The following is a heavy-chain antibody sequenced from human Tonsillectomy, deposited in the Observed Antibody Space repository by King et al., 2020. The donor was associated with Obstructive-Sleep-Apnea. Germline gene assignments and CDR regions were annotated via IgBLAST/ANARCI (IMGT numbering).Heavy chain of an antibody. V-gene: IGHV4-30-4*01. CDR2: LYYSGIT. D-gene: IGHD4-17*01. Sequence: VQLQESGPGLVKPSQTLSLTCTVSGGSISSGDYYWSWILQPPGKGLEWIGYLYYSGITYYIPSLKSRITISVDTSKNQFSLKLSSVTAADTAVYYCARDVIYVGDFGDWFDPWGQGTLVTVSS. CDR1: GGSISSGDYY. CDR3: ARDVIYVGDFGDWFDP. J-gene: IGHJ5*02.